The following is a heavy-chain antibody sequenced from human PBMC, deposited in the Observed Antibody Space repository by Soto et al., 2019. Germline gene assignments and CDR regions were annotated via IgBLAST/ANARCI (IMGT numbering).Heavy chain of an antibody. Sequence: PSETLSLTCTVSGGSISSGGYYWSWIRQHPGKGLEWIGYIYYSGSTYYNPSLKSRVTISVDTSKNQFSLKLSSVTAADTAVYYRARPTSNYVFSDGMDVWGQGTTVTVSS. D-gene: IGHD4-4*01. CDR1: GGSISSGGYY. V-gene: IGHV4-31*03. CDR3: ARPTSNYVFSDGMDV. J-gene: IGHJ6*02. CDR2: IYYSGST.